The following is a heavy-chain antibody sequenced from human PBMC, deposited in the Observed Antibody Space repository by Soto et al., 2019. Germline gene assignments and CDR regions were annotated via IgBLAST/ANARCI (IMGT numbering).Heavy chain of an antibody. J-gene: IGHJ4*02. V-gene: IGHV4-59*01. CDR1: GGSISSYY. CDR3: ARALTSFDY. CDR2: NHYSGST. Sequence: QVQLQESGPGLVKPSETLSLTCTVSGGSISSYYWSWIRQPPGKGLEWIGYNHYSGSTNYNPSLNSRLTISVHTSKNQFSLKLSSVTAADTAVYYCARALTSFDYWGQGTLVTVSS.